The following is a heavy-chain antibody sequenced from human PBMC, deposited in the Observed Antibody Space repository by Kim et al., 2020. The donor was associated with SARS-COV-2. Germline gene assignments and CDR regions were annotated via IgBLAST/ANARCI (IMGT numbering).Heavy chain of an antibody. V-gene: IGHV4-30-2*05. J-gene: IGHJ3*02. CDR3: ARDSTVSRAFDI. D-gene: IGHD4-17*01. Sequence: YYHPSLKSRVTISVDTSKNQFSLKLSSVTAADTAVYYCARDSTVSRAFDIWGQGTMVTVSS.